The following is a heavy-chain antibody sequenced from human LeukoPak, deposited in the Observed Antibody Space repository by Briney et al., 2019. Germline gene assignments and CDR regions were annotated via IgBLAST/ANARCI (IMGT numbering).Heavy chain of an antibody. Sequence: GGSLRLSCAASGFTFSSYAMSWVRQAPGKGLEWVSAISGSGGSTYYADSVKGRFTISRDNSKNTLYLQMNSLRAEDTAVYYCAKDGVTYYYDSSGLYYFDYWSQGTLVTVSS. CDR2: ISGSGGST. J-gene: IGHJ4*02. CDR3: AKDGVTYYYDSSGLYYFDY. V-gene: IGHV3-23*01. D-gene: IGHD3-22*01. CDR1: GFTFSSYA.